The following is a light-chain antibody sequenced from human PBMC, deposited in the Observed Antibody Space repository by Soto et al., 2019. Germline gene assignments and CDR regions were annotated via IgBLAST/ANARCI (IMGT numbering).Light chain of an antibody. V-gene: IGLV2-14*01. Sequence: QSALTQPASVSGSPGQSITISCTGTSSDGGGYNYVSWYQQHPGKAPKLMIYDVNNRPSGVSNRFSGSKSGNTASLTISGLQAEDEADYHCTSYTSSSTLYVFGTGTKVTVL. J-gene: IGLJ1*01. CDR3: TSYTSSSTLYV. CDR1: SSDGGGYNY. CDR2: DVN.